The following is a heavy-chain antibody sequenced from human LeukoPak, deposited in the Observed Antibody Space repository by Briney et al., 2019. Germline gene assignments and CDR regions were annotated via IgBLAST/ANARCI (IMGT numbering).Heavy chain of an antibody. CDR2: IYHSGST. D-gene: IGHD1-26*01. CDR1: GYSISSGYY. V-gene: IGHV4-38-2*02. J-gene: IGHJ4*02. Sequence: PSETLSLTCTVSGYSISSGYYWGWIRQPPGKGLEWIGSIYHSGSTYYNPSLKSRVTISVDTSKNQFSLKLSSVTAADTAVYYCARAQILVGANFDYWAQGTLVTVSS. CDR3: ARAQILVGANFDY.